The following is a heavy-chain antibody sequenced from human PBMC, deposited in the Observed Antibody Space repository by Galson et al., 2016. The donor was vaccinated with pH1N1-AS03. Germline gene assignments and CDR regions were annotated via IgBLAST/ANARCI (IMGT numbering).Heavy chain of an antibody. V-gene: IGHV1-69*04. CDR2: LTPMLNVT. D-gene: IGHD3-16*01. J-gene: IGHJ4*02. Sequence: QSGAEVKKPGASVKVSCKASGGTFGTSAISWVRQAPGQGPEWMGRLTPMLNVTSYAQKFQGRATITAGTSTSTVYMELSSLRSDDTAVYYCATPGGVGYLDNWGRGTLVTVSS. CDR3: ATPGGVGYLDN. CDR1: GGTFGTSA.